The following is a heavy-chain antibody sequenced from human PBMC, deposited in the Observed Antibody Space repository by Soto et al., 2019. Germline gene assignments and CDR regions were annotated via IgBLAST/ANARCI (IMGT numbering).Heavy chain of an antibody. J-gene: IGHJ4*02. V-gene: IGHV3-33*01. Sequence: GGSLRLSCAAAGFTFSSYGMHWVRQAPGKGLEWVAVIWYDGSNKYYADSVKGRFTISRDNSKNTLYLQMNSLRAEDTAVYYCARGAPDPYSSSPLSGWGQGTLVTVSS. CDR2: IWYDGSNK. CDR3: ARGAPDPYSSSPLSG. D-gene: IGHD6-6*01. CDR1: GFTFSSYG.